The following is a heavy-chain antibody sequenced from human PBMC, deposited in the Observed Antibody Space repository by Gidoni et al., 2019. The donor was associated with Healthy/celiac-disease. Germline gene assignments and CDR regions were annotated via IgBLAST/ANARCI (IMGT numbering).Heavy chain of an antibody. J-gene: IGHJ4*02. CDR2: ISGSGGST. CDR3: ALGGYSGTTDGGFDY. CDR1: GFTLSSYA. V-gene: IGHV3-23*01. D-gene: IGHD5-12*01. Sequence: EVQLLESGGGLVQPGGSLSLSCAASGFTLSSYAMSWVRQAPGKGLGWVSAISGSGGSTYYADSVKGRFTIYRDNSKNTLYLQMNSLRAEDTAVYYCALGGYSGTTDGGFDYWGQGTLVTVSS.